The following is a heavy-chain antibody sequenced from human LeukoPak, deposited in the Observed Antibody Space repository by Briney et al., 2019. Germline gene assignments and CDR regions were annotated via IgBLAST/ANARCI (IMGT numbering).Heavy chain of an antibody. Sequence: GGSLRLSCAASGFTFSSYSMNWVRQAPGKGLEWVSAISGSGGSTYYADSVKGRFTISRDNSKNTLYLQMNSLRAEDTAVYYCAKRGSQIGVNWFDPWGQGTLVTVSS. J-gene: IGHJ5*02. D-gene: IGHD3-10*01. CDR2: ISGSGGST. CDR3: AKRGSQIGVNWFDP. CDR1: GFTFSSYS. V-gene: IGHV3-23*01.